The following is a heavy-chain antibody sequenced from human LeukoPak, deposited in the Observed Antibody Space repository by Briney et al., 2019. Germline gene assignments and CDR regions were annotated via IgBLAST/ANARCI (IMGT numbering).Heavy chain of an antibody. CDR2: IYYRGNT. J-gene: IGHJ6*03. CDR1: GGSINSHY. Sequence: SETLSLTCTVSGGSINSHYWCWIRQPPGKGLEWIGNIYYRGNTKYIPSLKSRVTISLDMSKNQFSLKLTSATAADTAVYYCARSVATIFDYYMDVWGNGTTVTVSS. D-gene: IGHD5-24*01. V-gene: IGHV4-59*11. CDR3: ARSVATIFDYYMDV.